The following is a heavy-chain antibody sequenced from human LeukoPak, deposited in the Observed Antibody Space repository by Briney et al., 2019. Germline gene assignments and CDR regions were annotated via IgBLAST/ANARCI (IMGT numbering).Heavy chain of an antibody. V-gene: IGHV3-21*01. J-gene: IGHJ4*02. D-gene: IGHD2-15*01. CDR2: ISSSSSYI. Sequence: GGSLRLSCAASGFTFSSYSMNWVRQAPGKGLEWVSSISSSSSYIYYADSVKGRFTISRDNAKNSLYLQMNSLRAEDTAVYYCARGGCIGGSCYPNYFGYWGQGTLVTVSS. CDR1: GFTFSSYS. CDR3: ARGGCIGGSCYPNYFGY.